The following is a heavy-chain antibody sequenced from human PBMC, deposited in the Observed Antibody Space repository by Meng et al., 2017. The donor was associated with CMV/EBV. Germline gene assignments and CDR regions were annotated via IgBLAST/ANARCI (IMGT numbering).Heavy chain of an antibody. D-gene: IGHD3-22*01. CDR2: IYYSGST. V-gene: IGHV4-39*07. J-gene: IGHJ4*02. CDR1: GGSISSSSYY. Sequence: SGGSISSSSYYWGRIRQPPGKGLEWIGSIYYSGSTYYNPSLKSRVTISVDTSKNQFSLKLSSVTAADTAVYYCARDGHDSSGYNFDYWGQGTLVTVSS. CDR3: ARDGHDSSGYNFDY.